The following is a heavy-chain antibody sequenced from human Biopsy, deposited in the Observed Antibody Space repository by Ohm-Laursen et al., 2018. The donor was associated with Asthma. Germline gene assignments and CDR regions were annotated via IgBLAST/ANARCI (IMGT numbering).Heavy chain of an antibody. CDR3: ARTFHFWSPYHAEHYQL. J-gene: IGHJ1*01. Sequence: SLRLSCTASGFTFGDYWMSWVRQVPGKGLEWVANIKHDGSEKNHVDSLKGRFTISRDNAKNSLYLQMNILRVEDTAVYYCARTFHFWSPYHAEHYQLWGQGTLVTVSS. CDR2: IKHDGSEK. D-gene: IGHD3-3*02. CDR1: GFTFGDYW. V-gene: IGHV3-7*01.